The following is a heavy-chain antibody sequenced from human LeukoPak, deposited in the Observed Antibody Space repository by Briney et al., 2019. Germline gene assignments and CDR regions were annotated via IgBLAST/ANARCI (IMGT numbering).Heavy chain of an antibody. CDR3: ARGVTMVRGVFLMGSWFDP. D-gene: IGHD3-10*01. J-gene: IGHJ5*02. V-gene: IGHV4-61*02. CDR2: IYTSGST. Sequence: SETLSLTCTVSGGSISSGSYYWSWIRQPAGKGLEWIGRIYTSGSTNYNPSLKSRVTISVDTSKNQFSLKLSSVTAADTAVYYCARGVTMVRGVFLMGSWFDPWGQGTLVTVSS. CDR1: GGSISSGSYY.